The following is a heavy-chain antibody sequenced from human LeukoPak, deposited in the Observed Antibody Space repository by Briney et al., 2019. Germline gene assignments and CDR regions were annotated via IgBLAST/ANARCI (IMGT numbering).Heavy chain of an antibody. CDR2: IYYSGST. J-gene: IGHJ4*02. V-gene: IGHV4-59*01. CDR3: ARETIRWPYYFDY. CDR1: GGSISSYY. Sequence: PSETLSLTCTVSGGSISSYYWSWIRQPPGKGLEWIGYIYYSGSTNYNPSLKSRVTISVDTSKNQFSLKLSSVTAGDTAVYYCARETIRWPYYFDYWGQGTLVTVSS. D-gene: IGHD4-23*01.